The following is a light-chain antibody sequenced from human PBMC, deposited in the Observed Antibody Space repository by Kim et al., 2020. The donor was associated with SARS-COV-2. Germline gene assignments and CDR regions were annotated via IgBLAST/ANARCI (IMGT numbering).Light chain of an antibody. CDR2: DVS. CDR1: SSDVGGYNY. J-gene: IGLJ7*01. Sequence: QSALTQPASVSGSPGQSITISCTGTSSDVGGYNYVSWYQQHPGKAPKLMIYDVSKRPPGVSNRFSGSKSGNTASLTISGLQAEDEADYYCSSYTSSSTFEVFGGGTQLTVL. CDR3: SSYTSSSTFEV. V-gene: IGLV2-14*01.